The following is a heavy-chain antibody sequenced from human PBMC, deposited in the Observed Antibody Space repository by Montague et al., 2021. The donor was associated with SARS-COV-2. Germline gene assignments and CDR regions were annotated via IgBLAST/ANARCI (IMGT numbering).Heavy chain of an antibody. J-gene: IGHJ4*02. CDR1: GFTFSSYA. V-gene: IGHV3-23*01. CDR3: AKDQFVYDFWSGYGTIDY. CDR2: ISGSGGST. D-gene: IGHD3-3*01. Sequence: SLRLSCAASGFTFSSYAMSWVRQAPGKGLEWVSAISGSGGSTYYADSVQGRFTISRDHSKNTLYLQMNSLRAEDTAVYYCAKDQFVYDFWSGYGTIDYWGQGTLVTVSS.